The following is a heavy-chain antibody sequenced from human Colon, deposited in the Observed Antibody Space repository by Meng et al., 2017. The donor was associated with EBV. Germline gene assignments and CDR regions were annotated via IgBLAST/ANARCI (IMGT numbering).Heavy chain of an antibody. CDR2: IYYRGST. D-gene: IGHD3-3*02. Sequence: QLELWEAGQGRVKPAETLSLSCIISGGSITSTSSYWGWVRQPRGKGLEWIGSIYYRGSTNYNPSLKSRISMSVDMSKNQFSLKVNSVTAADTAIYYCVISSHNWGQGTLVTVSS. V-gene: IGHV4-39*07. CDR1: GGSITSTSSY. CDR3: VISSHN. J-gene: IGHJ4*02.